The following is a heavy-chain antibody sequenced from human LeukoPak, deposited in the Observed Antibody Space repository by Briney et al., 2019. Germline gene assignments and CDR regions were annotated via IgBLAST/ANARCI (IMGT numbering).Heavy chain of an antibody. D-gene: IGHD5-18*01. CDR2: IIPIFGTA. J-gene: IGHJ4*02. CDR1: GGTFSSYA. CDR3: AISYGQYYFDY. Sequence: SVKVSCKASGGTFSSYAISWVRQAPGQGLEWMGGIIPIFGTANYAQKFQGRVTITADESTSTAYMELSSLRSEDTAEYYCAISYGQYYFDYWGQGTLVTVSS. V-gene: IGHV1-69*01.